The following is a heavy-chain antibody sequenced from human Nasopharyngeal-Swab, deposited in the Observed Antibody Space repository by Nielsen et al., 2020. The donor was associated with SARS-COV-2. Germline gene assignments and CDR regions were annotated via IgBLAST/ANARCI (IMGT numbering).Heavy chain of an antibody. CDR3: ARRAYYYDSRGFYEDY. V-gene: IGHV3-11*04. CDR2: ISSGGTTK. J-gene: IGHJ4*02. Sequence: GGSLRLSCAASGFSFSGYYMSWLRQAPGKGLEWISYISSGGTTKYYADSVKGRFAISRDNARRSLFLQMNNLRAEDTALYYCARRAYYYDSRGFYEDYWGQGTLVTVSS. CDR1: GFSFSGYY. D-gene: IGHD3-22*01.